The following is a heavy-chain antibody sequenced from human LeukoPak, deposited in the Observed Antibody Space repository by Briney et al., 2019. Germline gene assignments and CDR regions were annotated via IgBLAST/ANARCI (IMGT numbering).Heavy chain of an antibody. Sequence: SVKVSCKASGGTFSSYAISWVRQAPGQGLEWMGGIIPIFGTANYAQRFQGRVTITADESTSTAYMELSSLRSEDTAVYYCARATLTVYYYDSSGYYYDYWGQGTLVTVSS. CDR2: IIPIFGTA. CDR1: GGTFSSYA. D-gene: IGHD3-22*01. CDR3: ARATLTVYYYDSSGYYYDY. J-gene: IGHJ4*02. V-gene: IGHV1-69*01.